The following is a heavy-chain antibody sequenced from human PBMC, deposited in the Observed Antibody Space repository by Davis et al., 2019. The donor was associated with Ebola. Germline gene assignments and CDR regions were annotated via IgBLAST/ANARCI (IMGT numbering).Heavy chain of an antibody. CDR3: ATAPLWGYGAPYYFDY. Sequence: MPSETLSLTCTVSGYSISSGNFWGWIRQPPGKGLEWIGSIYHSWSDYYNPSLNSRVTMSVDTSRNQFSLMVSSVTAADTAIYYCATAPLWGYGAPYYFDYWGQGILVTVSS. CDR1: GYSISSGNF. D-gene: IGHD2-21*01. V-gene: IGHV4-38-2*02. J-gene: IGHJ4*02. CDR2: IYHSWSD.